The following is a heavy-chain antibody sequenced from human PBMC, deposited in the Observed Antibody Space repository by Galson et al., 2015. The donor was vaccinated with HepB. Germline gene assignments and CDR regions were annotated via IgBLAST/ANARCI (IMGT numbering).Heavy chain of an antibody. J-gene: IGHJ6*03. V-gene: IGHV1-18*01. D-gene: IGHD3-9*01. CDR1: GYTFTSYG. CDR3: ARRPRLIRYFDWLAADRNYYYYMDV. Sequence: SVKVSCKASGYTFTSYGISWVRQAPGQGLEWMGWISAYNGNTNYAQKLQGRVTMTTDTSTSTAYMELRSLRSDDTAVYYCARRPRLIRYFDWLAADRNYYYYMDVWGKGTTVTVSS. CDR2: ISAYNGNT.